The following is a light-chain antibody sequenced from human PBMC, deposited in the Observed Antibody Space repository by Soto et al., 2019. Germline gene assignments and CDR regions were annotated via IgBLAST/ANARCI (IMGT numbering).Light chain of an antibody. J-gene: IGLJ1*01. V-gene: IGLV2-14*03. CDR3: SSYTTRNTEV. CDR2: DVT. CDR1: SSDVGAFNY. Sequence: QSVLTQPASVSGSPGQSISISCIGTSSDVGAFNYVSWYQHHPGKAPQLIIYDVTSRPSGVSNRFSAPKSGNTASLTISGLQAEDEADYYCSSYTTRNTEVFGTGTRSPS.